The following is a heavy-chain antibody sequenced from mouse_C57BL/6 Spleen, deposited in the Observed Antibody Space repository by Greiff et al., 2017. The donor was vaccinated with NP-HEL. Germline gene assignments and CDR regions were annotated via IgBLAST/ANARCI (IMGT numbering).Heavy chain of an antibody. V-gene: IGHV1-42*01. J-gene: IGHJ4*01. CDR1: GYSFTGYY. CDR3: ARITTPYAMDY. Sequence: VQLQQSGPELVKPGASVKISCKASGYSFTGYYMNWVKQSPEKSLEWIGEINPSTGGTTYNQKFKAKATLTVDKSSSTAYMQLKSLTSEDSAVYYCARITTPYAMDYWGQGTSVTVSS. D-gene: IGHD1-1*01. CDR2: INPSTGGT.